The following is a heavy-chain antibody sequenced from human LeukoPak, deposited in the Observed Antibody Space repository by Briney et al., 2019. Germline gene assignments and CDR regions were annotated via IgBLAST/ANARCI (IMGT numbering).Heavy chain of an antibody. V-gene: IGHV4-31*03. D-gene: IGHD5-18*01. Sequence: SETLSLTCTVSGGSISSGGYYWSWVRQHPGKGLEWIGYIYYSGSTYYNPSLKSRVTISVDTSKNQFSLKLSSVTAADTAVYYCALTTSPDTAMANWFDPWGQGTLVTVSS. CDR3: ALTTSPDTAMANWFDP. J-gene: IGHJ5*02. CDR2: IYYSGST. CDR1: GGSISSGGYY.